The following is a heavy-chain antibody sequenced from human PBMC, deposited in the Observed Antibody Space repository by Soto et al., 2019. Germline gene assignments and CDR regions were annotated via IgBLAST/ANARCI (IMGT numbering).Heavy chain of an antibody. CDR3: ATGYGSGSTHLDS. CDR2: VNPIVGMS. CDR1: EGTFYSYT. D-gene: IGHD3-10*01. J-gene: IGHJ4*02. Sequence: QVDLVQSGAEVKKPGSSVKVSCTASEGTFYSYTLNWVRQAPGQRPEWVGRVNPIVGMSTSASKFQGRVTLTADKSTSKAYMDLTGLKSDDTAVYYCATGYGSGSTHLDSWGQGTLVTVSS. V-gene: IGHV1-69*02.